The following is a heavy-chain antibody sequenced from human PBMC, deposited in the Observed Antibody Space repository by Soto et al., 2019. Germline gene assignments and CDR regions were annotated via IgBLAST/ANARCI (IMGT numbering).Heavy chain of an antibody. CDR2: IYPGDSDT. D-gene: IGHD5-18*01. CDR1: GYSFTSYW. CDR3: ARRGGGYSPATLYGMDV. J-gene: IGHJ6*02. Sequence: PGESLKISGKGSGYSFTSYWIGWVRQMPGQGLSWLGIIYPGDSDTRYSPSFQIQVPISHDTCSSTAYLQWSSLKASDTAMYYCARRGGGYSPATLYGMDVWGQGTTVTDSS. V-gene: IGHV5-51*01.